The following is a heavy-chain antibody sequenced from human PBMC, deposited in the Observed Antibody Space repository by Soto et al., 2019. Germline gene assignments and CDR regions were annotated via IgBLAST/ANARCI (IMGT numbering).Heavy chain of an antibody. CDR2: IIPIFGTA. J-gene: IGHJ4*02. CDR3: ARHALRSYDSSGYYRY. V-gene: IGHV1-69*13. CDR1: GGTFSSYA. D-gene: IGHD3-22*01. Sequence: SVKVSCKASGGTFSSYAISWVLQAPGQGLEWMGGIIPIFGTANYAQKFQGRVTITADESTSTAYMELSSLRSEDTAVYYCARHALRSYDSSGYYRYWGQGTLVTVS.